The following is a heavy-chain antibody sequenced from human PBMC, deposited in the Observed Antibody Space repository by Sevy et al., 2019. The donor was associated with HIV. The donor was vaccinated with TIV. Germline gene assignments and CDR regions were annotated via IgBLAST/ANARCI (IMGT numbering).Heavy chain of an antibody. CDR1: GFTLSSYW. V-gene: IGHV3-7*01. CDR2: MKEDGSER. CDR3: VREGVGGYSYSLDC. J-gene: IGHJ4*02. D-gene: IGHD5-18*01. Sequence: GGSLRLSCTASGFTLSSYWMSWVRQAPGKGLEWVATMKEDGSERNYVPSVKGRFTISRDNAKNSLYLQMNSLRAEDTAVYYCVREGVGGYSYSLDCWGQGTLVTVSS.